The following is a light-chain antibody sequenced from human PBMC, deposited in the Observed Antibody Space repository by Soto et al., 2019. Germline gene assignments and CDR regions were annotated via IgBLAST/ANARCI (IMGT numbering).Light chain of an antibody. CDR3: AAWDDSLSGVI. V-gene: IGLV1-47*02. CDR1: SSNIGSNY. Sequence: QSVLTQPPSASGTPGQRVTISCSGSSSNIGSNYVYWYQQLPGTAPKLLMYSNIQRPSGVPDRFSGSKSGTSASLAISGLRSEDEADYYCAAWDDSLSGVIFGGGTQLTVL. CDR2: SNI. J-gene: IGLJ2*01.